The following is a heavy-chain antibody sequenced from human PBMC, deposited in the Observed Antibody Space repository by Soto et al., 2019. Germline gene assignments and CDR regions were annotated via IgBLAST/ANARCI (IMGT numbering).Heavy chain of an antibody. V-gene: IGHV3-23*01. CDR2: ISGSDDST. D-gene: IGHD6-6*01. CDR3: ATRSSSSTFDY. J-gene: IGHJ4*02. CDR1: GFTFSSYA. Sequence: VQLLESGGGLVQPGESLRLSCAASGFTFSSYAMSWVRQAPGKGLEWVSVISGSDDSTYYADSVKGRFTISRDNSKNTLYLQMNSLRAEDTAVYYCATRSSSSTFDYWGQGTLVTVSS.